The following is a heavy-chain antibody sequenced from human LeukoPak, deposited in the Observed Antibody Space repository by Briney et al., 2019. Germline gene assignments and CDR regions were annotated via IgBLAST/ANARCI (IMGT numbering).Heavy chain of an antibody. CDR3: AILGITFGGVIVEIFDY. CDR2: IIPIFGTE. V-gene: IGHV1-69*05. CDR1: GGTHSSYA. Sequence: SVKVSCKASGGTHSSYAIRWVRQARAQGVEWMGRIIPIFGTENYAQKFQGRVPDTRDESTSTAYMELSSLRSEDTAVYYCAILGITFGGVIVEIFDYWGQGTLVTVSS. J-gene: IGHJ4*02. D-gene: IGHD3-16*02.